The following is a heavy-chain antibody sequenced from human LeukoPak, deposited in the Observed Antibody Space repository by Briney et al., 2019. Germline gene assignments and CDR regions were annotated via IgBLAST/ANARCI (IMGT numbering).Heavy chain of an antibody. CDR1: GFTFSSYG. CDR2: ISYDGSNK. V-gene: IGHV3-30*03. J-gene: IGHJ6*02. D-gene: IGHD2-2*01. Sequence: GGSLRLSCAASGFTFSSYGMHWVRQAPGKGLEWVAVISYDGSNKYYADSVKGRFTISRDNSKNTLYLQMNSLRAEDTAVYYCAREAAVGCSSTSCYGYYYYYYGMDVWGQGTTVTVSS. CDR3: AREAAVGCSSTSCYGYYYYYYGMDV.